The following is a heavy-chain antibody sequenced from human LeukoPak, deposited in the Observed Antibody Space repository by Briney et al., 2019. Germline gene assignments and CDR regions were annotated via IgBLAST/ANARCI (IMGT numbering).Heavy chain of an antibody. CDR2: IIPIFGTA. J-gene: IGHJ5*02. D-gene: IGHD1-26*01. CDR1: GGTFSSYA. Sequence: SVKVSCKASGGTFSSYAISWVRQAPGQGLEWMGGIIPIFGTANYAQKFQGRVTITADESTSTAYMELSSLRSEDTAVYYWARDLLYSALYGGGFDPWGQGTLVTVSS. CDR3: ARDLLYSALYGGGFDP. V-gene: IGHV1-69*13.